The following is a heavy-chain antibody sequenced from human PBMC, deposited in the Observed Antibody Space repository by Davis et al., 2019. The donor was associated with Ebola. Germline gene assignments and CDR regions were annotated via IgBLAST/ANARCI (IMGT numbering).Heavy chain of an antibody. D-gene: IGHD5-12*01. CDR2: INAGNGNT. J-gene: IGHJ2*01. CDR3: ARPAGRGYDSYWYFDL. Sequence: AASVKVSCKASGYTFTSYAMHWVRQAPGQRLEWMGWINAGNGNTKYSQKFQGRVTITRDTSASIAYMELSSLRSEDTAVYYCARPAGRGYDSYWYFDLWGRGTLVTVSS. CDR1: GYTFTSYA. V-gene: IGHV1-3*01.